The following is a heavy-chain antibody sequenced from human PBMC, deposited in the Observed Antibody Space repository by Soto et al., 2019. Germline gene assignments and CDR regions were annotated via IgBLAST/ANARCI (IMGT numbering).Heavy chain of an antibody. V-gene: IGHV3-66*01. J-gene: IGHJ5*02. CDR1: GFTVSNNY. CDR2: IYSGGST. D-gene: IGHD4-4*01. CDR3: AADYSNYVPFDP. Sequence: EVQLVESGGGLVQPGGSLRLSCAASGFTVSNNYMSWVGQAPGKGLEWVSVIYSGGSTYYADSVKGRFTVSRDNSKNTLYLQMNSLRAEETAVYYCAADYSNYVPFDPWGQGTLVTVSS.